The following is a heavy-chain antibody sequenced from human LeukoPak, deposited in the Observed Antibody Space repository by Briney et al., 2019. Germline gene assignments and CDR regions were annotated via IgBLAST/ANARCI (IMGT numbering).Heavy chain of an antibody. CDR3: AKDWSYGGNSWKYFGS. V-gene: IGHV3-9*01. D-gene: IGHD4-23*01. CDR1: GFTFDDYA. Sequence: GGSLRLSCAASGFTFDDYAMHWVRQAPGKGLEWVSGISWKSDSVGYADSVKGRFTISRDNAKNSLYLQMNSLGADDTALYYCAKDWSYGGNSWKYFGSWGQGTLVTVSS. CDR2: ISWKSDSV. J-gene: IGHJ4*02.